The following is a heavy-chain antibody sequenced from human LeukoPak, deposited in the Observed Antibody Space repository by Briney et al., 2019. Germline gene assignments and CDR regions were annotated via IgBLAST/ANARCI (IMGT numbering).Heavy chain of an antibody. V-gene: IGHV3-23*01. Sequence: GGSLRLSCVASGFTFDSYAMTWVRQAPGKGLEWVSGISYSGDKTYYADSVKGRFTISRDNSKNTLYLQMNSLRAEDTAVYYCAKGDAGYCSGGTCHYYYYYYGLDVWGQGATVTVSS. CDR3: AKGDAGYCSGGTCHYYYYYYGLDV. J-gene: IGHJ6*02. D-gene: IGHD2-15*01. CDR2: ISYSGDKT. CDR1: GFTFDSYA.